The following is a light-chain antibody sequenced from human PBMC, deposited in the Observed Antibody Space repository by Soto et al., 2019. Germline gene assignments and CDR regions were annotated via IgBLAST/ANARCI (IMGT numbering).Light chain of an antibody. CDR2: GAS. V-gene: IGKV3-15*01. J-gene: IGKJ4*01. CDR3: QQYNNWPRAT. CDR1: ESVRSN. Sequence: EIVMAQSPATLSVSPGERATLSCRASESVRSNLAWYQQKPGQAPRLLISGASTRATGFPDRFSGSGSGTEFNLTISSLQSEDFGVYYCQQYNNWPRATFGGGTK.